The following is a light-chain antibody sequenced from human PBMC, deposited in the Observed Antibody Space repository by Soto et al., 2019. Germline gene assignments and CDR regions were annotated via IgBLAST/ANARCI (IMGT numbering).Light chain of an antibody. CDR1: QDINNY. V-gene: IGKV1-33*01. Sequence: DIQMTQSPSSLSASVGDRVTITCQASQDINNYLNWYQQKPGRAPKLLIYDASNLETGVPSRFSGSGSGTDFTFTISCLQPEDIATYYCQQNDNLPFTFGPGTKVDMK. CDR3: QQNDNLPFT. J-gene: IGKJ3*01. CDR2: DAS.